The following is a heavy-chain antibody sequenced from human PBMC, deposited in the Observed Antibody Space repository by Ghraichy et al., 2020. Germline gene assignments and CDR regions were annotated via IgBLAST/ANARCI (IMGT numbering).Heavy chain of an antibody. CDR1: GFTFSSYG. V-gene: IGHV3-33*01. D-gene: IGHD5-24*01. CDR3: ARGGGGEWLQFSVDY. CDR2: IWYDGSNK. J-gene: IGHJ4*02. Sequence: GGSLRLSCAASGFTFSSYGMHWVRQAPGKGLEWVAVIWYDGSNKYYADSVKGRFTISRDNSKNTLYLQMNSLRAEDTAVYYCARGGGGEWLQFSVDYWGQGTLVTVSS.